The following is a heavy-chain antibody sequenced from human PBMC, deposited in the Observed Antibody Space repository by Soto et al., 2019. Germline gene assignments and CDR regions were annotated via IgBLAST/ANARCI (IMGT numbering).Heavy chain of an antibody. CDR1: GLSFEISG. D-gene: IGHD1-1*01. J-gene: IGHJ4*02. V-gene: IGHV3-74*01. Sequence: LSSAACGLSFEISGMHWVRQAPGKGLVWVSRISDYGRINYADSVKDRFIISRDDARSELYLQLNDLRVEDTATYYCARGGLEPFDHWGQGALVTVSS. CDR3: ARGGLEPFDH. CDR2: ISDYGRI.